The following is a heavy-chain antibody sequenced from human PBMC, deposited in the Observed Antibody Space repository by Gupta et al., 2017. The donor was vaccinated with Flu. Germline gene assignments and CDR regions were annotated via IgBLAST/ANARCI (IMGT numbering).Heavy chain of an antibody. CDR3: TRAPRPYSGANYGYFDY. CDR2: IRSKTYGGTT. V-gene: IGHV3-49*02. D-gene: IGHD1-26*01. J-gene: IGHJ4*02. Sequence: GLEWVGFIRSKTYGGTTEYAASVKGRFTISRDDSKSIAYLQMNSLEIEDTAVYYCTRAPRPYSGANYGYFDYWGQGTLVTVSS.